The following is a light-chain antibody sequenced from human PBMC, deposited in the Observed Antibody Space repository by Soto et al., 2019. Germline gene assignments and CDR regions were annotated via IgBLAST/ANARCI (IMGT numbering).Light chain of an antibody. CDR1: QSVSSSY. Sequence: EIVLTQSPGTLSLSPGERATLSCRASQSVSSSYLAWYQQKPGQAPRLLIYGASSRATGIPDRFSGSGSGTVFTLTIIRLEPEDFAVYYCQQYGSSPTFGQGNKVEIK. J-gene: IGKJ1*01. CDR3: QQYGSSPT. CDR2: GAS. V-gene: IGKV3-20*01.